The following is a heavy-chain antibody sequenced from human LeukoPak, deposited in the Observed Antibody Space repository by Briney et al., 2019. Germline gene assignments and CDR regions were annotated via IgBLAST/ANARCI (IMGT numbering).Heavy chain of an antibody. Sequence: SGGSLILSCLTSGFTLSTNAMSWVRQAPGKGLEWISGISGSGASTYYADSVKGRFTISRDDSRNTLYLQMNSLRGDDTAVYYCAKDVGKWESLHFFDYWGQGTLVTVSS. CDR3: AKDVGKWESLHFFDY. V-gene: IGHV3-23*01. J-gene: IGHJ4*02. CDR2: ISGSGAST. CDR1: GFTLSTNA. D-gene: IGHD1-26*01.